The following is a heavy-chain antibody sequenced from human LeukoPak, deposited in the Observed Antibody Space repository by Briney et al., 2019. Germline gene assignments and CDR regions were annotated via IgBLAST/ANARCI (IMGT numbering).Heavy chain of an antibody. CDR3: ARGDCTNGVCGET. D-gene: IGHD2-8*01. Sequence: GPVKVSCKASGYTFTSYDINWVRQATGQGLEWMGWMNPNSGNRGYAQKFQGRVTMTRNTSISTAYMELSSLRSEDTAVYYCARGDCTNGVCGETWGQGTLVTVSS. J-gene: IGHJ4*02. CDR1: GYTFTSYD. CDR2: MNPNSGNR. V-gene: IGHV1-8*01.